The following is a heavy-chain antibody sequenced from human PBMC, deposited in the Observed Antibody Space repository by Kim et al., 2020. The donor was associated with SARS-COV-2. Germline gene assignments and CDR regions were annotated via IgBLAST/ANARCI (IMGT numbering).Heavy chain of an antibody. D-gene: IGHD4-17*01. CDR3: ERRTTVLRLTNWFDP. J-gene: IGHJ5*02. V-gene: IGHV3-23*01. Sequence: GGSLRLSCAASGFTFSSYAMSWVRQAPGKGLEWVSAISGSGGSTYYADSVKGRFTISRDNSKNTLYLQMNSLRAEDTAVYYCERRTTVLRLTNWFDPWGQGTLVTVSS. CDR2: ISGSGGST. CDR1: GFTFSSYA.